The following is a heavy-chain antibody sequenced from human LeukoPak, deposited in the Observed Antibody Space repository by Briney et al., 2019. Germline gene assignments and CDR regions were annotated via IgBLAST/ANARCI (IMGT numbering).Heavy chain of an antibody. V-gene: IGHV1-8*03. J-gene: IGHJ4*02. D-gene: IGHD2-15*01. Sequence: GASVKVSCKASGYTFTAYDFNFVRQAAGQGLEWMGWLNPNRGNTGFAQKFQGRVTITRNTSISTAYMELSSLRFEDTAVYYCARGAPGRSCSGGSCSYFDQWGQGTLVTVSS. CDR1: GYTFTAYD. CDR2: LNPNRGNT. CDR3: ARGAPGRSCSGGSCSYFDQ.